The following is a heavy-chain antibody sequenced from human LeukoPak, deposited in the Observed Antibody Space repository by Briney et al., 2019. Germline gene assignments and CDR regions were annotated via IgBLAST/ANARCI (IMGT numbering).Heavy chain of an antibody. V-gene: IGHV3-23*01. CDR1: GFIFRNYA. Sequence: PGASLRLSCAASGFIFRNYAMSWVRQAPGKGLEWVSAITGSGDTTYYADSVKGRFTISRDNSKNTLYVEMNTLRAEDTAVYYCAKWGDYDILTGYYVPDFWGQGTLVTVSS. D-gene: IGHD3-9*01. CDR2: ITGSGDTT. CDR3: AKWGDYDILTGYYVPDF. J-gene: IGHJ4*02.